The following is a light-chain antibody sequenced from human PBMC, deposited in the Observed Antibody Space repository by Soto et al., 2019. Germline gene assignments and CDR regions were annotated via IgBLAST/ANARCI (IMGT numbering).Light chain of an antibody. CDR1: QSVRSNY. CDR3: QHYASSPLT. V-gene: IGKV3-20*01. Sequence: EIVLTQSPGTLSLSSGERATLSCRASQSVRSNYLAWYQQKPGQAPRLLIYGASSRATGIPDRFGGSGSGTGFTLSISRLEPDDFAVYYCQHYASSPLTFGGGTKVEIK. J-gene: IGKJ4*01. CDR2: GAS.